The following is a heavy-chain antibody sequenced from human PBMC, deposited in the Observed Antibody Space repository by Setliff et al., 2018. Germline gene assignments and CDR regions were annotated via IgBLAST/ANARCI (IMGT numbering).Heavy chain of an antibody. CDR1: GGTFNNYG. Sequence: GASVKVSCKASGGTFNNYGVTWVRQAPGQGLEWMGGTIPIFGTADYTQNFQGRVTITTDESTSTAYMELSSLRSEDTAIYYCTTERGLVVSATDYYYYMDVWGKGTTVTVSS. V-gene: IGHV1-69*05. CDR3: TTERGLVVSATDYYYYMDV. D-gene: IGHD2-15*01. J-gene: IGHJ6*03. CDR2: TIPIFGTA.